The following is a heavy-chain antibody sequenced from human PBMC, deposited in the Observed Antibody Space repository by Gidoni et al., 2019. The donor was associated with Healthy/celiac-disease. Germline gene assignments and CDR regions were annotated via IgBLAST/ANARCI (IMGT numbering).Heavy chain of an antibody. CDR1: GGSISSSSYY. CDR2: IYYSGST. D-gene: IGHD3-3*01. V-gene: IGHV4-39*01. J-gene: IGHJ3*02. CDR3: ARLRARFLEWLTDAFDI. Sequence: QLQLQESGPGLVKPSETLSLTCTVSGGSISSSSYYWGWIRQPPVKGLEWIGSIYYSGSTYYNPSLKSRVTISVDTSKNQFSLKLSSLTAADTAVYYCARLRARFLEWLTDAFDIWGQGTMVTVSS.